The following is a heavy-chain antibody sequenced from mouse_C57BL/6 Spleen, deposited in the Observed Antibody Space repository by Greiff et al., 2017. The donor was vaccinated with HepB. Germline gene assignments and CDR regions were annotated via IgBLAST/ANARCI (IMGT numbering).Heavy chain of an antibody. D-gene: IGHD2-2*01. J-gene: IGHJ2*01. V-gene: IGHV1-42*01. CDR3: ARSGDGYGYYFDY. Sequence: DVKLQESGPELVKPGASVKISCKASGYSFTGYYMNWVKQSPEKSLEWIGEINPSTGGTTYNQKFKAKATLTVDKSSSTAYMQLKSLTSEDSAVYYCARSGDGYGYYFDYWGQGTTLTVSS. CDR2: INPSTGGT. CDR1: GYSFTGYY.